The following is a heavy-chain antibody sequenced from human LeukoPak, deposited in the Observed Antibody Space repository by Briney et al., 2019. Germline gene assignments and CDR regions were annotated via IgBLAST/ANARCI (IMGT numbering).Heavy chain of an antibody. V-gene: IGHV4-34*01. D-gene: IGHD4-17*01. CDR2: INHSGST. CDR1: GGSFSGYY. CDR3: ASLPTADYGMDV. Sequence: SETLSLTCAVYGGSFSGYYWSWIRQPPGKGLEWIGEINHSGSTNYNPSLKSRVTISVDTSKNQFSLKLSSVTAADTAVYYSASLPTADYGMDVWGQGTTVTVSS. J-gene: IGHJ6*02.